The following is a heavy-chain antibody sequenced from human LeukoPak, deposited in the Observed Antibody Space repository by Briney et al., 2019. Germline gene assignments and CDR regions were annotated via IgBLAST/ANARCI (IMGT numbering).Heavy chain of an antibody. CDR2: IIPIFGTA. CDR1: GGTFSNYA. J-gene: IGHJ1*01. V-gene: IGHV1-69*13. Sequence: SVKVSCKASGGTFSNYAISWVRQAPGQGLEWMGGIIPIFGTANYAERFRGRVTIIADETTSTAYMELSRLKSEDTAVYYCARDSSEFRSLIPHWGQGTLVTVSS. D-gene: IGHD2-21*01. CDR3: ARDSSEFRSLIPH.